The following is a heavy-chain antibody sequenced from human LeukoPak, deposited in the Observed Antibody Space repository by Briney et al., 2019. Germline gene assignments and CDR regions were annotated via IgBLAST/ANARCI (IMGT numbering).Heavy chain of an antibody. D-gene: IGHD6-13*01. CDR3: ASSWYHDYYYGMDV. Sequence: PSQTLSLTCAVSGGSISSGGYSWSWIRQPPGKGLEWIGYIYHSGSTYYNPSLKSRVTTSVDRSKNQFSLKLSSVTAADTAVYYCASSWYHDYYYGMDVWGQGTTVTVSS. CDR1: GGSISSGGYS. CDR2: IYHSGST. V-gene: IGHV4-30-2*01. J-gene: IGHJ6*02.